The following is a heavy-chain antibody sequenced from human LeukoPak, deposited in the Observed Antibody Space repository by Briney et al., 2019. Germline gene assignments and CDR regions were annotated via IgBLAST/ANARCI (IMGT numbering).Heavy chain of an antibody. CDR1: GFSFSSYG. V-gene: IGHV3-30*18. J-gene: IGHJ4*02. CDR3: AKDIRVWGSYRYPCLDY. D-gene: IGHD3-16*02. Sequence: GRSLRLSCAASGFSFSSYGMHWVRQAPGKGLEWVAVISYEGDNKYYADSVNGRFTISRDNSKKTLSLQMDSLRAEDTAVYYCAKDIRVWGSYRYPCLDYWGQGTLVTVSA. CDR2: ISYEGDNK.